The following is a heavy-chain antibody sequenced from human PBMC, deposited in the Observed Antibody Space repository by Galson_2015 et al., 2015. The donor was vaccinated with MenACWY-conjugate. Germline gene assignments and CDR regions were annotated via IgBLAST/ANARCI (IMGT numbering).Heavy chain of an antibody. D-gene: IGHD3-10*01. Sequence: SVKVSCKASGYTFTSYAMHWVRQAPGQRLEWMGWINASNGNTKYSQKFQGRVTITRDTSASTAYMELSSLRSEDTAVYYCAREKITMVRGVIKIYYYYYGMDVWGQGTTVTVSS. CDR1: GYTFTSYA. V-gene: IGHV1-3*01. J-gene: IGHJ6*02. CDR3: AREKITMVRGVIKIYYYYYGMDV. CDR2: INASNGNT.